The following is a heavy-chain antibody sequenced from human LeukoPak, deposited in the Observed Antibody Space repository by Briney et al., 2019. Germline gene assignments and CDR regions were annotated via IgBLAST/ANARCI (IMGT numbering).Heavy chain of an antibody. Sequence: GGSLRLSCAASGFTFSSYWMSWVRQAPGKGLEWVANIKQDGSEKYYVDSVKGRFTISRDNAKNSLYLQMNSLRAEDTAVYYCARDMCSSTSCYYPPWGQGTLVTVSS. D-gene: IGHD2-2*01. CDR3: ARDMCSSTSCYYPP. V-gene: IGHV3-7*01. CDR2: IKQDGSEK. CDR1: GFTFSSYW. J-gene: IGHJ5*02.